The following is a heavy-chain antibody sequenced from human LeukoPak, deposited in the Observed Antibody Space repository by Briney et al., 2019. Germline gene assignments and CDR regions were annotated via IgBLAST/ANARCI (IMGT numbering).Heavy chain of an antibody. Sequence: GGSLRLSCATSGFTFSSYAMSWVRQAPGKGLEWVSTISPSGGVTFYSDSVRGRFTISRDYSKDTLFLQMNSLRAEDTAVYYCARVGQGVGNRLDYWGQGTLVTVSS. CDR2: ISPSGGVT. CDR3: ARVGQGVGNRLDY. CDR1: GFTFSSYA. J-gene: IGHJ4*02. V-gene: IGHV3-23*01.